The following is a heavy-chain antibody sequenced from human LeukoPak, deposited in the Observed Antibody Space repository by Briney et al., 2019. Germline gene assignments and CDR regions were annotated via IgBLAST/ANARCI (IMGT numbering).Heavy chain of an antibody. D-gene: IGHD2-15*01. Sequence: ASVKVSCKASGYSFTTYGISWVRQAPGQGLEWMGWISTYHGTTNYAQKLQGRVTMTTDTSTSTAYMELRSLRSDDTAVYYCAREGPIVVVVAATLSAFDIWGQGTMVTVSS. CDR1: GYSFTTYG. CDR3: AREGPIVVVVAATLSAFDI. CDR2: ISTYHGTT. V-gene: IGHV1-18*04. J-gene: IGHJ3*02.